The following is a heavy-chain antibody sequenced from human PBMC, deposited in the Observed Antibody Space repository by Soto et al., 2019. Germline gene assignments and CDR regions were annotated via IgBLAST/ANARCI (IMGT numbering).Heavy chain of an antibody. J-gene: IGHJ4*02. CDR2: IKQDGSEK. CDR1: GFTFSSYW. Sequence: GGSLRLSCAASGFTFSSYWMSWVRQAPGKGLEWVANIKQDGSEKYYVDSVKGRFTISRDNAKNSLYLQMNSLRAEDTAVYYCARPQKQKYSSSWSDPEYYFDYWGQGTLVTVSS. CDR3: ARPQKQKYSSSWSDPEYYFDY. D-gene: IGHD6-13*01. V-gene: IGHV3-7*01.